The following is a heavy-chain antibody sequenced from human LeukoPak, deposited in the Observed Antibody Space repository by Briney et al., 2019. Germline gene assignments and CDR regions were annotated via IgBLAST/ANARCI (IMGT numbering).Heavy chain of an antibody. CDR2: LKEGVSAR. J-gene: IGHJ4*02. Sequence: QPGGSLRLSCAASGFTVSNNYMSWVRQTPGKGLEWVASLKEGVSARNLVDSVKGRFTISTDNAKNSLYLQMNSLRVEDTAVYYCARGPTYGSRSDFLEEWGLGTLVTVSS. CDR1: GFTVSNNY. D-gene: IGHD3-10*01. V-gene: IGHV3-7*01. CDR3: ARGPTYGSRSDFLEE.